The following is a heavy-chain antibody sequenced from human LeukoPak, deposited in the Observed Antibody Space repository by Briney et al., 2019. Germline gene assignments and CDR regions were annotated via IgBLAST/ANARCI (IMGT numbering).Heavy chain of an antibody. CDR1: GFTFSSYG. D-gene: IGHD3-10*01. CDR3: VFEGRADAFDI. J-gene: IGHJ3*02. V-gene: IGHV3-30*03. CDR2: ISYDGSNK. Sequence: GRSLRLSCAASGFTFSSYGMHWVRQAPGKGLGWVAVISYDGSNKYYADSVKGRFTISRDNSKNTLYLQMNSLRAEDTAVYYCVFEGRADAFDIWGQGTMVTASS.